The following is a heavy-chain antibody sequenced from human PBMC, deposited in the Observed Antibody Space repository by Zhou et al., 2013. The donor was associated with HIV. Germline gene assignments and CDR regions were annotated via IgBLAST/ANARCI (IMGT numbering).Heavy chain of an antibody. D-gene: IGHD1-26*01. Sequence: QVQLVQSGAEVKKPGSSVKVSCKASGGTFSSYAISWVRQAPGQGLEWMGGIIPIFGTANYAQKFQGRVTITTDESTSTAYMELSSLRSEDTAVYYCARGRFFQRTTTYYYYYYMDVWGKGTTVTVSS. V-gene: IGHV1-69*05. CDR3: ARGRFFQRTTTYYYYYYMDV. CDR1: GGTFSSYA. CDR2: IIPIFGTA. J-gene: IGHJ6*03.